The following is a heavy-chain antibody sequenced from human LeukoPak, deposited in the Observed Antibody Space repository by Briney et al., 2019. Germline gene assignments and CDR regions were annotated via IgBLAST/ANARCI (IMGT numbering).Heavy chain of an antibody. CDR3: ARAAVRRRVNDAFDI. V-gene: IGHV1-46*01. D-gene: IGHD3-10*01. Sequence: ASVKVSCKTSGYTFTSHYIHWVRQAPGQGLEWMGIINPSAGSTSYAQKFQGRLTMTRDTSTSTVYMELSSLRSDDTAVYYCARAAVRRRVNDAFDIWGQGTMVTVSS. CDR2: INPSAGST. J-gene: IGHJ3*02. CDR1: GYTFTSHY.